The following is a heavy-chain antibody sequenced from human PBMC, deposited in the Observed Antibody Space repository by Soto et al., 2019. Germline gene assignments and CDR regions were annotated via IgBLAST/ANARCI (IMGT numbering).Heavy chain of an antibody. V-gene: IGHV4-34*01. Sequence: DTLSLTCAVYYGSFSGYYCSWIRQPPGKGLEWIGEINHSGSTNYNPSLKSRVTISVDTSKNQFSLKLSSVTAADTAVYYCARTYAGGYFDYWGQGTLVTVSS. CDR2: INHSGST. CDR1: YGSFSGYY. D-gene: IGHD2-2*01. J-gene: IGHJ4*02. CDR3: ARTYAGGYFDY.